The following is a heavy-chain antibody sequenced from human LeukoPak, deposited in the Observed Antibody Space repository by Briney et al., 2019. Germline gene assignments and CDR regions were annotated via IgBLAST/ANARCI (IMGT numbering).Heavy chain of an antibody. CDR2: INPISGTA. CDR3: ARDKFLEWSSGFYGMDV. CDR1: GDSINTYT. Sequence: ASVKVSCKASGDSINTYTINWVRQAPGQGLEWMGGINPISGTANYAQKFQGKVTITADESTSTAYMELSSLRSEDTAVYYCARDKFLEWSSGFYGMDVWGQGTMVTVSS. V-gene: IGHV1-69*13. D-gene: IGHD3-3*01. J-gene: IGHJ6*02.